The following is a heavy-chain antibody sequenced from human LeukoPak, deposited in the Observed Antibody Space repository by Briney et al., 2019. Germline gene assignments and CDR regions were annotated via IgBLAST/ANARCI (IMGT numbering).Heavy chain of an antibody. D-gene: IGHD2-2*01. CDR2: ISSSGSTI. J-gene: IGHJ4*02. CDR1: GFTFSSYE. V-gene: IGHV3-48*03. Sequence: GGSLRLSCAASGFTFSSYEMNWVRQAPGKGLEWVSYISSSGSTIYYADSVKGRFTISRDNAKNSLYLQMNSLGAEDTAVYYCARDGAYCSSTSCQPGLFDYWGQGTLVTVSS. CDR3: ARDGAYCSSTSCQPGLFDY.